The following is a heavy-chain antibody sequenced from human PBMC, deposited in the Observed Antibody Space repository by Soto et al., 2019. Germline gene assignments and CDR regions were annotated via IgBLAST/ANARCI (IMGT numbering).Heavy chain of an antibody. D-gene: IGHD6-19*01. J-gene: IGHJ4*02. CDR2: IIPKFGTT. CDR1: GGSFSTYG. Sequence: QVQLVQSGAEVKKPGSSVKVSCKASGGSFSTYGINWVRLAPGQGLEWMGGIIPKFGTTNYAQKFRGRVTITADESTNTAYLALNYLTSEDTAVYFCEREFDSYCSGNSFGLDYWSQGTLVTVPS. CDR3: EREFDSYCSGNSFGLDY. V-gene: IGHV1-69*13.